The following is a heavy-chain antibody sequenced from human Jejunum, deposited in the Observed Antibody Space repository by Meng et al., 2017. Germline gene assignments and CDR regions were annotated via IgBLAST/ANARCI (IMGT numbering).Heavy chain of an antibody. D-gene: IGHD2-2*01. CDR3: TREHTTSFFSDY. V-gene: IGHV3-20*04. CDR2: LNWNGDST. J-gene: IGHJ4*02. CDR1: GFTFDNYG. Sequence: VQLVESGGGVLRPGGSLRLSCAASGFTFDNYGMTWVRQVPGKGLEWVSALNWNGDSTGYADSVKGRFTISRDNAKNSLYLQMNSLRAEDTALYYCTREHTTSFFSDYWGQGTLVTVSS.